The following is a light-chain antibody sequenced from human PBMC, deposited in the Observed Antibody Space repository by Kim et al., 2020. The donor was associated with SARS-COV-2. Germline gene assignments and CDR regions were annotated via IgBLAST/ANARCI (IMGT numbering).Light chain of an antibody. CDR1: QSISSY. V-gene: IGKV1-39*01. Sequence: DIQMTQSPSSLPASVGDRVTITCRASQSISSYLNWYQHKPGKAPKLLIYAASSLQSGVPSRFSGSGSGTHFTLTISSLQAEDFATYYCQQSYTTPRTFGGGTKVDIK. CDR2: AAS. J-gene: IGKJ4*01. CDR3: QQSYTTPRT.